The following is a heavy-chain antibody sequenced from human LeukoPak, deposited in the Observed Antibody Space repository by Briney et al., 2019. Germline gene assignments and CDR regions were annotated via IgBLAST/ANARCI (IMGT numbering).Heavy chain of an antibody. D-gene: IGHD3-10*01. Sequence: SETLSLTCTVSGGSISSGGYSWSWIRQPPGKGLEWIGYIYYSGSTYYNPSLKSRVTISVDTSKNQFSLKLSSVTAADTAVYYCARGPRGVRGVAFDYWGQGTLVTVSS. CDR3: ARGPRGVRGVAFDY. V-gene: IGHV4-30-4*07. J-gene: IGHJ4*02. CDR2: IYYSGST. CDR1: GGSISSGGYS.